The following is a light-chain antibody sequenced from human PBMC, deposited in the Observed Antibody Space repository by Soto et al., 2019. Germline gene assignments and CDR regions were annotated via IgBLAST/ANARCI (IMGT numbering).Light chain of an antibody. CDR1: SSIIGNNY. V-gene: IGLV1-51*01. CDR2: DNN. Sequence: QSVLTQPPSVSAAPGQTVTISCSGSSSIIGNNYVSWYQQLPGTAPKLLIYDNNKRPSGIPDRFSGSKSGTSATLGITGLQTGDEADYYCGTWASSLSAWVFGGGTKLTVL. J-gene: IGLJ3*02. CDR3: GTWASSLSAWV.